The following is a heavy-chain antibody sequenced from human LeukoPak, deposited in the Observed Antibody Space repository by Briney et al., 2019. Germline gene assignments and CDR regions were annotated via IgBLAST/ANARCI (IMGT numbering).Heavy chain of an antibody. CDR1: GFTFSSYS. CDR3: ARAEGTGFFDY. Sequence: GGSLRLSCAASGFTFSSYSMNWVRQAPGKGLEWVSYISSDSRTIYYADSVKGRFTISRDNAKNSLYLQMNSLRAEDTAVYYCARAEGTGFFDYWGQGTLVTVSS. D-gene: IGHD6-19*01. J-gene: IGHJ4*02. V-gene: IGHV3-48*04. CDR2: ISSDSRTI.